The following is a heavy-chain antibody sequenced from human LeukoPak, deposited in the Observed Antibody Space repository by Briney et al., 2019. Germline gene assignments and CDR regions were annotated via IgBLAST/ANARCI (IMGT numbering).Heavy chain of an antibody. D-gene: IGHD2-2*03. CDR1: GFTFSSYA. CDR3: AKDGSPGFYYYYMDV. V-gene: IGHV3-23*01. J-gene: IGHJ6*03. Sequence: SGGSLRLSCAASGFTFSSYAMSWVRQAPGKGLEWVSAISGSGGSTYYADSVKGRFTISRDNSKNTLYLQMNSLRAEDTAVYYCAKDGSPGFYYYYMDVWGKGTTVTVSS. CDR2: ISGSGGST.